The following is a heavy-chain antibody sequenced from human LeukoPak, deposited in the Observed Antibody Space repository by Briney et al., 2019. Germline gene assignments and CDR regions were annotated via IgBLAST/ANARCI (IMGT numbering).Heavy chain of an antibody. D-gene: IGHD6-13*01. CDR2: IYTSGST. CDR1: GGSISSYY. J-gene: IGHJ5*02. V-gene: IGHV4-4*07. CDR3: ARDVSSWSGAWLDP. Sequence: SETLSLTCTVPGGSISSYYWSWIRQPAGKGLEWIGRIYTSGSTNYNPSLKSRVTMSVDTSKNQFSLKLSSVTAADTAVYYCARDVSSWSGAWLDPWGQGTLVTVSS.